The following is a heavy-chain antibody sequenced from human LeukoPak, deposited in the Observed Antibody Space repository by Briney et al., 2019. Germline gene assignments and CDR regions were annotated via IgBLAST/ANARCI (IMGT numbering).Heavy chain of an antibody. Sequence: GSSVKVSCKASGGTFSSYAISWVRRAPGQGLEWMGRIIPIFGTANYAQKFQGRVTITTDESTSTAYMELSSLRSEDTAVYYCARDGPYSSSWSYYYYYYMDVWGKGTTVTVSS. CDR1: GGTFSSYA. CDR2: IIPIFGTA. J-gene: IGHJ6*03. V-gene: IGHV1-69*05. CDR3: ARDGPYSSSWSYYYYYYMDV. D-gene: IGHD6-13*01.